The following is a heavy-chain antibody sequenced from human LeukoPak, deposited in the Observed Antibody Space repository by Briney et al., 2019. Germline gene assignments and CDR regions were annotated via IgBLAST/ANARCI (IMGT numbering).Heavy chain of an antibody. CDR2: IYPGDSDT. V-gene: IGHV5-51*01. D-gene: IGHD2-2*01. J-gene: IGHJ3*02. CDR3: ARIKDIVVVPAAGGDAFDI. CDR1: GYSFTSYW. Sequence: GESLKISCKGSGYSFTSYWIGWVRQMPGKGLEWMGIIYPGDSDTRYSPSFQGQVTISADKSISTAYLQWSSLKASDTAMYYCARIKDIVVVPAAGGDAFDIWGQGTMVTVPS.